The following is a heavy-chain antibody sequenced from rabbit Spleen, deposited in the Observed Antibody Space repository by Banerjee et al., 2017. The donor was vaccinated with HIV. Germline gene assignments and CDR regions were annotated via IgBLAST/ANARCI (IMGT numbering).Heavy chain of an antibody. Sequence: EESGGGLVQPEGSLTLTCTASGFSFSSSYWICWVRQAPGMGREWIACIATGSSGFTYYASRAKVRVTISKTSSTAVTLHMTSLTAAVTATYFCARDAGTGFSTYGMDLWGPGTLVTVS. CDR3: ARDAGTGFSTYGMDL. V-gene: IGHV1S45*01. CDR2: IATGSSGFT. CDR1: GFSFSSSYW. J-gene: IGHJ6*01. D-gene: IGHD4-2*01.